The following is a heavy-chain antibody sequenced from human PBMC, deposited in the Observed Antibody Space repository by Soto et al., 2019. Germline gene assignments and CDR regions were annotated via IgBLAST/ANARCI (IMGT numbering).Heavy chain of an antibody. CDR1: GFTFSSSG. CDR2: IWYDGSDK. CDR3: ARSQSSSWYYFDY. V-gene: IGHV3-33*01. J-gene: IGHJ4*02. Sequence: GGSLRLSCAASGFTFSSSGMHWVRQAPGKGLEWVAVIWYDGSDKYYADSVKGRFTISRDNSKNTLYLQMNSLRAEDTAVYYCARSQSSSWYYFDYWGQGTLVTVSS. D-gene: IGHD6-13*01.